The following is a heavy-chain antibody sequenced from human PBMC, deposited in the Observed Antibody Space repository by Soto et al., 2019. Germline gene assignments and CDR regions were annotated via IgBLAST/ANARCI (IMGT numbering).Heavy chain of an antibody. Sequence: EVQLVESGGGLVQPGGSLRLSCAASGFTFSSYSMNWVRQAPGKGLEWVSYISSSSSTIYYADAVKGRFTISRDNAKNSPYLQMSSLRAEYTAVYYCARGPQDGIPENWFAPWGQGTLVTVSS. J-gene: IGHJ5*02. CDR1: GFTFSSYS. CDR3: ARGPQDGIPENWFAP. CDR2: ISSSSSTI. D-gene: IGHD2-21*01. V-gene: IGHV3-48*01.